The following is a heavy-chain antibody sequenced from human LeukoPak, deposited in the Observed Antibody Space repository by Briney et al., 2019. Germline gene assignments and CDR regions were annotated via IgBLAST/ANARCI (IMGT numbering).Heavy chain of an antibody. D-gene: IGHD3-22*01. CDR3: ARCASSGYFSYYYYYMDV. V-gene: IGHV4-4*07. J-gene: IGHJ6*03. CDR2: IYTSGST. Sequence: SETLSLTCTVSGGSISSYYWSWIRQPAGKGLEWIGRIYTSGSTNYNPSLKSRVTISVDTSKNQFSLKLSSVTAADTAVYYCARCASSGYFSYYYYYMDVWGKGTTVTVSS. CDR1: GGSISSYY.